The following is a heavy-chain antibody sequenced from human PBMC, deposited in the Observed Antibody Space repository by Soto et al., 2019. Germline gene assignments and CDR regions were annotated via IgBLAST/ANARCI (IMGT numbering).Heavy chain of an antibody. CDR3: AKDRGGGIGEFVD. V-gene: IGHV3-23*01. J-gene: IGHJ4*02. D-gene: IGHD3-10*01. CDR1: GFTFSDYA. CDR2: IRYNGADT. Sequence: DVQLLESGGGLVQPGGSLRLSCAASGFTFSDYAMSWVRQAPGKRLEWVSTIRYNGADTYYADSVKGRFTISSDNSKNPLYLQMNSLRVEDTAVYYCAKDRGGGIGEFVDWGQGSLVTVSS.